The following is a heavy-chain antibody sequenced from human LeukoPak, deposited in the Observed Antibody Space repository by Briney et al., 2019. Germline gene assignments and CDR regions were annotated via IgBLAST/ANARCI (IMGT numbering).Heavy chain of an antibody. J-gene: IGHJ4*02. CDR2: IYHSGST. CDR1: GGSISSGGYY. V-gene: IGHV4-30-2*01. D-gene: IGHD1-14*01. CDR3: ARVLGIHFDY. Sequence: SQTLSLTCTVSGGSISSGGYYWSWIRQPPGKGLEWIGYIYHSGSTYYNPSLKSRVTISVDRSKNQFSLKLSSVTAADTAVYYCARVLGIHFDYWGQGTLVTVSS.